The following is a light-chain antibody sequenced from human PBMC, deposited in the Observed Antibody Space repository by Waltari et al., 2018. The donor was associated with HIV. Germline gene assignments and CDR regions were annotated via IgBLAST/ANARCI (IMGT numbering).Light chain of an antibody. CDR2: TAS. Sequence: DIRMTQSPSSLSASIGDRVTITCRASQPISNSLNWYQQTPGQAPKLLIYTASRLQSGVPSRFSGSSSGTDFTLTISSLQPDDFATYYCQQSYGTPLTFGGGTRVELK. V-gene: IGKV1-39*01. J-gene: IGKJ4*01. CDR3: QQSYGTPLT. CDR1: QPISNS.